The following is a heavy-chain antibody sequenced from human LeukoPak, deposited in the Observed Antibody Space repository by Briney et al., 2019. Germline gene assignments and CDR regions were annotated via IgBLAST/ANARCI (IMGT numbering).Heavy chain of an antibody. CDR2: INPNSGST. CDR1: GYTLTGYY. Sequence: ASVNVSLKASGYTLTGYYMDWVRQAPCQGLEGMGWINPNSGSTNYAQRFQGRVTMTRDTSISTAYMDLSRLRSDDTAVYYCAREDYYGSGSSNFDYWGQGTLVTVSS. CDR3: AREDYYGSGSSNFDY. V-gene: IGHV1-2*02. J-gene: IGHJ4*02. D-gene: IGHD3-10*01.